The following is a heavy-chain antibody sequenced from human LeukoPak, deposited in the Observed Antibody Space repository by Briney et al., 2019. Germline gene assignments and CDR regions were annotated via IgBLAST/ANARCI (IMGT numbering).Heavy chain of an antibody. CDR2: ITSSSTI. J-gene: IGHJ4*02. CDR1: GFTFSSYS. CDR3: ARTHCGGDCYPNFYY. Sequence: PGGSLTLSCAASGFTFSSYSMNWVRQAPGKGLEWVSYITSSSTIYYADSVKSRFTISRDNAKNSLYLQMNSLRDEDTAVYYCARTHCGGDCYPNFYYWGQGTLVTVSS. D-gene: IGHD2-21*02. V-gene: IGHV3-48*02.